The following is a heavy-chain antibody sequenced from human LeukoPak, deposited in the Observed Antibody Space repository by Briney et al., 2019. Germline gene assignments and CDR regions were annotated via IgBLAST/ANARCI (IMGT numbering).Heavy chain of an antibody. CDR3: ARELKQLVLKNDYYYGMDV. J-gene: IGHJ6*02. CDR1: GFIFSSYE. D-gene: IGHD6-13*01. Sequence: GGSLRLSCAASGFIFSSYEMNWVRQAPGKGLEWVSHISSSGSTIYYADSVKGRFTISRDSAKNSLYLQMNSLRAEDTAVYYCARELKQLVLKNDYYYGMDVWGQGTTVTVSS. CDR2: ISSSGSTI. V-gene: IGHV3-48*03.